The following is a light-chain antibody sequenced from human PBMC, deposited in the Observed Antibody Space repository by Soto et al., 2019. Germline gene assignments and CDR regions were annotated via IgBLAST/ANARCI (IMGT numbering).Light chain of an antibody. Sequence: EIEWTQSPGTLSLSPGERAPLSCRASQSVSSSYLAWYQQKPGQAPRLLIYGASSRATGIPDRFSGSGSGTEFTLTISSLQSEDFAVYYCQQYNNWPETFGQGTKVDIK. J-gene: IGKJ1*01. V-gene: IGKV3-20*01. CDR1: QSVSSSY. CDR2: GAS. CDR3: QQYNNWPET.